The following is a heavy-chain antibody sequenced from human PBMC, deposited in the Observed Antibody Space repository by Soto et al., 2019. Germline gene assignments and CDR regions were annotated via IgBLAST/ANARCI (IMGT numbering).Heavy chain of an antibody. Sequence: EVQLVESGGGLVQPGGSLRLSCAASGFTFSSYWMSWVRQAPGKGLEWVANIKQDGSEKYYVDSVKGRLTISRDNAKNSLYLQMNSLRAEDTDVYYCARDRYSYYDFWSGSLPYYYYGMDVWGQGTTVTVSS. J-gene: IGHJ6*02. D-gene: IGHD3-3*01. CDR3: ARDRYSYYDFWSGSLPYYYYGMDV. V-gene: IGHV3-7*01. CDR1: GFTFSSYW. CDR2: IKQDGSEK.